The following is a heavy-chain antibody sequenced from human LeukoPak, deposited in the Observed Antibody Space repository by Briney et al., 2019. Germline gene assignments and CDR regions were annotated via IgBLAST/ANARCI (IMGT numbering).Heavy chain of an antibody. Sequence: GGSLRLSCAASGFAFSNAWMSWVRQAPGKGLEWVGRIKSKADGGTTDYAAPVKGRFTISRDDSKTTLYLQMNSLKTEDTAVYYCAKQLGYCSDGSCYFPYWGQGTLVTVSS. CDR1: GFAFSNAW. CDR3: AKQLGYCSDGSCYFPY. V-gene: IGHV3-15*01. CDR2: IKSKADGGTT. D-gene: IGHD2-15*01. J-gene: IGHJ4*02.